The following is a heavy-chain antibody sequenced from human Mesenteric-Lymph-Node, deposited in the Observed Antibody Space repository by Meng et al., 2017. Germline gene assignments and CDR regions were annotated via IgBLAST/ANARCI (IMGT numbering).Heavy chain of an antibody. CDR3: ATQESRDGHNPY. CDR1: GGSISSSYW. Sequence: QVQLEESGPGLVKPSGTLSLTCAVSGGSISSSYWWTWVRQSPGKGLEWIGEMYHSGTTNYNPSLKSRVTISMGKSNNQLSLKLNSVTAADTAVYYWATQESRDGHNPYWGQGTLVTVSS. V-gene: IGHV4-4*02. CDR2: MYHSGTT. D-gene: IGHD5-24*01. J-gene: IGHJ4*02.